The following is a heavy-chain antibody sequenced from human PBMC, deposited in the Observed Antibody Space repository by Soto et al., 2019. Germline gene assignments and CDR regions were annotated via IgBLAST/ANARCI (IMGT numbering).Heavy chain of an antibody. CDR3: TRDASRDSSARGWFDP. CDR2: ISSNSAYI. CDR1: GLTFSGYT. J-gene: IGHJ5*02. Sequence: GGSLRLSCAFSGLTFSGYTMNWVRQAPGKGLEWVSTISSNSAYIYYTDALRGRFTISRDNAKNSLHLQMNSLRAEDTAVYYCTRDASRDSSARGWFDPWGPGTLVTVSS. D-gene: IGHD6-19*01. V-gene: IGHV3-21*01.